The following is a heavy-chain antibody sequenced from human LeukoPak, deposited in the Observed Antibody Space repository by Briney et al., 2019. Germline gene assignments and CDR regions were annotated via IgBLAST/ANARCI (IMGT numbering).Heavy chain of an antibody. CDR3: AKGSGYTAMASPFDY. CDR1: GFTFSSYG. V-gene: IGHV3-23*01. J-gene: IGHJ4*02. CDR2: ISGSGGST. Sequence: GGSLRLSCAASGFTFSSYGMSWVRQAPGKGLEWVSAISGSGGSTYYADSVKGRFTISRDNSKNTLYLQMNSLRAEDTAVYYCAKGSGYTAMASPFDYWGQGTLVTVSS. D-gene: IGHD5-18*01.